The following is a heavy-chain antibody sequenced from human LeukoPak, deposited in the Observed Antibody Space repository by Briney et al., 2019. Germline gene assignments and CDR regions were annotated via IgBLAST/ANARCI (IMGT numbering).Heavy chain of an antibody. J-gene: IGHJ3*02. CDR3: ARDQSIAAAGYDAFDI. V-gene: IGHV4-61*02. CDR2: IYTSGST. Sequence: SQTLSLTCTVSGGSISSGSYYWSWIRQPAGKGLEWIGRIYTSGSTNYNPSLKSRVTISVDTSKNQFSLKLSSVTAADTAVYYCARDQSIAAAGYDAFDIWGQGTMVTVSS. D-gene: IGHD6-13*01. CDR1: GGSISSGSYY.